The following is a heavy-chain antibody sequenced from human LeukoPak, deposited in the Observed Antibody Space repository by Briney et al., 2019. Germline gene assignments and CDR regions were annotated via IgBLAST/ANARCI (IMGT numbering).Heavy chain of an antibody. CDR3: AKAGVRYFDSSGLYAFDF. Sequence: SETLSLTCAVSGGSISSTSYYWAWIRQPPGMGLEWIGTIYYSGSTYHNPSLKSRVTLSVDSSRNQFSLMLSSVDAADTAVYYCAKAGVRYFDSSGLYAFDFWGQGTTVTVAS. CDR1: GGSISSTSYY. D-gene: IGHD3-22*01. V-gene: IGHV4-39*01. J-gene: IGHJ3*01. CDR2: IYYSGST.